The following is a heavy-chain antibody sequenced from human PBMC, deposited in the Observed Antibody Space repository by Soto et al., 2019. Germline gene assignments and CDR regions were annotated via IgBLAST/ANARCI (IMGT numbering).Heavy chain of an antibody. CDR1: AFTFSSYA. CDR2: ISGSGGST. D-gene: IGHD3-22*01. Sequence: GGSLRLSCAASAFTFSSYAMSWVRQAPGKGLEWVSAISGSGGSTYYADFVKGRFTISRDNSKSTLYLQMNSLRAEDTVVYYCAKAVFYDSSGYALYYYYYYGMDVWGQGTTVTVSS. J-gene: IGHJ6*02. CDR3: AKAVFYDSSGYALYYYYYYGMDV. V-gene: IGHV3-23*01.